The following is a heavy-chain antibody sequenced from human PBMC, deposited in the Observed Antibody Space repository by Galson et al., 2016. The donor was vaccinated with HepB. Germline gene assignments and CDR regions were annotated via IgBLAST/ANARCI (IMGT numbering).Heavy chain of an antibody. CDR1: EFTFSTYG. D-gene: IGHD6-13*01. CDR3: AREMHVAAAAAFGF. J-gene: IGHJ4*02. V-gene: IGHV3-33*01. CDR2: IWHDGSNK. Sequence: SLRLSCAASEFTFSTYGMHWVRQAPGKGLEWVALIWHDGSNKYYADSVKGRFTISRDNPKNTLYLQMNSLKVEDTAVYYCAREMHVAAAAAFGFWGRGTLVTVSS.